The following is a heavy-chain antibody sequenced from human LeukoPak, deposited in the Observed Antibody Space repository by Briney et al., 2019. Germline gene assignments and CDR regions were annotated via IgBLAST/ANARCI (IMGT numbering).Heavy chain of an antibody. CDR2: IYHSGST. CDR3: ARLSSWYSELDY. D-gene: IGHD6-13*01. Sequence: SETLSLTCTVSGGSISSGGYYWSWIRQPPGKGLEWIGYIYHSGSTYYNPSLKSRVTISVDRSKNQFSLKLSSVTAADTAVYYCARLSSWYSELDYWGQGTLVTVSS. CDR1: GGSISSGGYY. V-gene: IGHV4-30-2*01. J-gene: IGHJ4*02.